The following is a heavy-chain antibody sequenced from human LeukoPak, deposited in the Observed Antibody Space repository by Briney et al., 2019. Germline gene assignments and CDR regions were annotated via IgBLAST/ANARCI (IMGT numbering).Heavy chain of an antibody. Sequence: GGSLRLSCAASGFTFSSYAMHWVRQAPGKGLEWVAVISYEGSNKYYADSVKGRFTISRDNSKNTLYLQMNSLRAEDTAVYYCARRALAVAGPDSVFDYWGQGTLVTVSS. CDR2: ISYEGSNK. J-gene: IGHJ4*02. CDR3: ARRALAVAGPDSVFDY. CDR1: GFTFSSYA. D-gene: IGHD6-19*01. V-gene: IGHV3-30-3*01.